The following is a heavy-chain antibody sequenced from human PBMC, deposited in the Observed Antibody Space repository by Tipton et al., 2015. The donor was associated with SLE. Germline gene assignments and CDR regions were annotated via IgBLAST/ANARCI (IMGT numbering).Heavy chain of an antibody. Sequence: TLSLTCTVSGGSISSYFWTWIRQPPGKGLEWIGHIFYTGSTRYNPSLKSRVTISVDTSKSQIFLKMSSVTAADTAVYYCARSPRGGGYYPYYFDYWGQGTLVTVSS. CDR3: ARSPRGGGYYPYYFDY. J-gene: IGHJ4*02. CDR2: IFYTGST. V-gene: IGHV4-59*07. D-gene: IGHD3-3*01. CDR1: GGSISSYF.